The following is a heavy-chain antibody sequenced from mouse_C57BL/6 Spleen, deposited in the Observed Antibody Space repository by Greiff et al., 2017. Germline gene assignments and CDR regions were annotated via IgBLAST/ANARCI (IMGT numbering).Heavy chain of an antibody. CDR3: AREGYGNYEGFAY. CDR1: GYTFTSYW. J-gene: IGHJ3*01. CDR2: IHPNSGST. D-gene: IGHD2-10*02. V-gene: IGHV1-64*01. Sequence: QVQLQQPGAELVKPGASVKLSCKASGYTFTSYWMHWVKQRPGQGLEWIGMIHPNSGSTNYNEKFKSKATLTVDKSSSTAYMQLSSLTSEDSAVYYCAREGYGNYEGFAYWGQGTLVTVSA.